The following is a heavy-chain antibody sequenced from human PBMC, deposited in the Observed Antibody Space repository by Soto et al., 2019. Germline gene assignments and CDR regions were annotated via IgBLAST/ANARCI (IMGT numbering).Heavy chain of an antibody. Sequence: GGSLRLSCTASGFTFGDYAMSWFRQAPGKGLEWVGFIRSKAYGGTTEYAASVKGRFTISRDDSKSIAYLQMNSLKTEDTAVYYCAEIDRIAPEAFDIWGQGTMVTVSS. J-gene: IGHJ3*02. V-gene: IGHV3-49*03. D-gene: IGHD6-13*01. CDR2: IRSKAYGGTT. CDR1: GFTFGDYA. CDR3: AEIDRIAPEAFDI.